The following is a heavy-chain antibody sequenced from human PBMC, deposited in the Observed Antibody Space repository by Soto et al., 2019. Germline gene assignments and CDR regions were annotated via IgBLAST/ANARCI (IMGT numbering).Heavy chain of an antibody. Sequence: PSETLSLTCTVSGGSISSSSYYWGWIRQPPGKGLEWIGSIYYSGSTYYNPSLKSRVTISVDTSKNQFSLKLSSVTAADTAVYYCARSPFLVVVVAQPARGPSKDKYYFDYWGQGTLVTVSS. CDR3: ARSPFLVVVVAQPARGPSKDKYYFDY. J-gene: IGHJ4*02. CDR2: IYYSGST. D-gene: IGHD2-15*01. V-gene: IGHV4-39*01. CDR1: GGSISSSSYY.